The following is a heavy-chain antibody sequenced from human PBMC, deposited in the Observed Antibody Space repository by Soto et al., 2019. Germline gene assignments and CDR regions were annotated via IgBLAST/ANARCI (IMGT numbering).Heavy chain of an antibody. Sequence: LKISCTGFGYTFTTFWISWVRQMPGRGLEWMGRIDPRDSYTNYSPSFQGHVTISVDKSISTAYLQWGSLKASDTAMYYCARLYCSSSTCDSWFDPWGQGTLVTVSS. V-gene: IGHV5-10-1*01. CDR3: ARLYCSSSTCDSWFDP. CDR1: GYTFTTFW. J-gene: IGHJ5*02. CDR2: IDPRDSYT. D-gene: IGHD2-2*01.